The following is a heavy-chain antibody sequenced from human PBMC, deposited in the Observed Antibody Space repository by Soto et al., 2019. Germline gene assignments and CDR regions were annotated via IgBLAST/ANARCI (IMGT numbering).Heavy chain of an antibody. CDR2: ISGGGSRT. CDR3: ARFRVLMVYAIPSYFDY. Sequence: QPGGSLRLSCAASGFTFSSYAMSWVRQAPGKGLEWVANISGGGSRTYYVDSVKGRFTISRDNAKNSLYLQMSSLRAEDTAVYYCARFRVLMVYAIPSYFDYWGQGTLVTVSS. D-gene: IGHD2-8*01. CDR1: GFTFSSYA. V-gene: IGHV3-7*01. J-gene: IGHJ4*02.